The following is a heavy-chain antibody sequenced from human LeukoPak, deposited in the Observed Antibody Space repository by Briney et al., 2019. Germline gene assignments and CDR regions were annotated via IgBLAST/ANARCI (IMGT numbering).Heavy chain of an antibody. CDR3: VRDTENNGYDAFEF. J-gene: IGHJ5*01. Sequence: PGGSLRLSCVASGFTFSTYWMHWVRQAPGKGLEWVSRLDRDGTTTSYADSVYGRFTISRDNAKSTLYLQMRSLRAEDRAVYYCVRDTENNGYDAFEFWGHGTLVTVSS. V-gene: IGHV3-74*01. D-gene: IGHD2-8*01. CDR1: GFTFSTYW. CDR2: LDRDGTTT.